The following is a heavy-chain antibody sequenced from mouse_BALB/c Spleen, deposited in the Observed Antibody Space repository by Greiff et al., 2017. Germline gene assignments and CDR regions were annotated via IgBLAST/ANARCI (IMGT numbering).Heavy chain of an antibody. CDR2: IWGGGST. J-gene: IGHJ3*01. CDR1: GFSLSRYS. CDR3: ARKETTATEGFAY. Sequence: VKVVESGPGLVAPSQSLSITCTVSGFSLSRYSVHWVRQPPGKGLEWLGMIWGGGSTDYNSALKSRLSISKDNSKSQVFLKMNSLQTDDTAMYYCARKETTATEGFAYWGQGTLVTVSA. D-gene: IGHD1-2*01. V-gene: IGHV2-6-4*01.